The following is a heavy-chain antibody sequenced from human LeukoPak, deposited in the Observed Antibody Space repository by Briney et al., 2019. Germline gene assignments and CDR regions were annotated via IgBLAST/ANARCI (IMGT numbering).Heavy chain of an antibody. CDR2: INPHSGGT. V-gene: IGHV1-2*02. CDR1: GYTFTGYY. J-gene: IGHJ4*02. CDR3: ARATVTQIIDY. D-gene: IGHD4-17*01. Sequence: ASVKVSCKASGYTFTGYYIHWVRQAPGQGLEWMGWINPHSGGTNYAQKFQGGVTMTRDTSITTAYMELSSLRSDDTAVYYCARATVTQIIDYWGQGTLVTVSS.